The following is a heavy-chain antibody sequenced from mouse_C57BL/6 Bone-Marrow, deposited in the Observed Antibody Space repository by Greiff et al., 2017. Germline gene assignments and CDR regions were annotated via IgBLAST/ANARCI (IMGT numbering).Heavy chain of an antibody. V-gene: IGHV1-18*01. D-gene: IGHD2-2*01. J-gene: IGHJ4*01. CDR1: GYTFTDYN. CDR2: INPNNGGT. Sequence: EVKLQESGPELVKPGASVKISCKASGYTFTDYNMDWVKQSHGKSLEWIGGINPNNGGTIYNQKFKGKATLTVDKSSSTAYMELRSLTSEDTAVYYCTRGYYGYGGYAMDYWGQGTSVTVSS. CDR3: TRGYYGYGGYAMDY.